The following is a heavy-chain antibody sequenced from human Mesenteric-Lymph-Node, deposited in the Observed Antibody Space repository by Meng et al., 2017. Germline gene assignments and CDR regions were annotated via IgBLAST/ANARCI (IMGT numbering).Heavy chain of an antibody. J-gene: IGHJ4*01. Sequence: SETLSLTCTVSGDSISSGGYYWSWIRQPPGKVLEWIGNIYYGGSTYYSPSLTSRVTVSVDTSKNLFSLNLNSVTAADTAVYYCARGSGSYGSKLDYWGQGMLVTVSS. CDR3: ARGSGSYGSKLDY. CDR2: IYYGGST. D-gene: IGHD3-3*01. V-gene: IGHV4-39*07. CDR1: GDSISSGGYY.